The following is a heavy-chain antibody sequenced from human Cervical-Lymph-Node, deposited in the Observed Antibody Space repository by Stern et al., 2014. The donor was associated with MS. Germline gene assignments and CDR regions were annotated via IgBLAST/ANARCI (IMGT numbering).Heavy chain of an antibody. CDR3: ARPNDSSGLFDQ. Sequence: QVQLVQSGSELKKPGASVKVSCKASGYTFNNYAMSWVRQAPGQGLEWMGWISTNTGDPDYAQGFTGRFVFSMDTSVSTAYLQITSLKAEDTAVYYCARPNDSSGLFDQWGQGTLVTVSS. CDR2: ISTNTGDP. CDR1: GYTFNNYA. J-gene: IGHJ5*02. V-gene: IGHV7-4-1*02. D-gene: IGHD6-19*01.